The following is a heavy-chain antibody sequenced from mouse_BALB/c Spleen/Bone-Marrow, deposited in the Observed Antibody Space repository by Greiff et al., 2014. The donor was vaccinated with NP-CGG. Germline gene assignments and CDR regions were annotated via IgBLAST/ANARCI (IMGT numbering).Heavy chain of an antibody. CDR2: IYPRNLNT. CDR1: GYTFTSYY. V-gene: IGHV1S56*01. J-gene: IGHJ4*01. D-gene: IGHD2-3*01. Sequence: QVQLQQSGPELVKPGASVRISCKASGYTFTSYYIHWVKQRPGQGLEWIGWIYPRNLNTNYNENLKGKATLTADKSSSTAYIQLISLTSEDSAVYFCARADGVYAMDYWGQGTSVTVSS. CDR3: ARADGVYAMDY.